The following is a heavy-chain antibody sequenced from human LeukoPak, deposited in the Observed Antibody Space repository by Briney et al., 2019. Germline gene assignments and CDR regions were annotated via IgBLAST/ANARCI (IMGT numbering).Heavy chain of an antibody. Sequence: PGGSLRLSCAASGFTFSSYEMNWVRQAPGKGLEWVSYISSSGSTIYYADSVKGRFTISRDNAKNSLYLQMNSLRAEDTAVYCCARVTVLGHFDIWGQGTMVTVSS. CDR1: GFTFSSYE. CDR3: ARVTVLGHFDI. CDR2: ISSSGSTI. V-gene: IGHV3-48*03. J-gene: IGHJ3*02. D-gene: IGHD2/OR15-2a*01.